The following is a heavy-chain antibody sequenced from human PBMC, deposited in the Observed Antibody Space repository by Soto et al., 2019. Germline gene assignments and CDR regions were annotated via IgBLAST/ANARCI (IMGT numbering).Heavy chain of an antibody. CDR3: ARYSSGWTYYYYYMDV. CDR2: ISNTSSI. Sequence: GVSLRLSCAAAEVTFISYGMNWVRQAPGKGLEWVSIISNTSSIGYADSVKGRFTISRDNAKNTLYLQMNSLRAEDTAVYYCARYSSGWTYYYYYMDVWGKGTTVTVSS. CDR1: EVTFISYG. V-gene: IGHV3-21*01. J-gene: IGHJ6*03. D-gene: IGHD6-19*01.